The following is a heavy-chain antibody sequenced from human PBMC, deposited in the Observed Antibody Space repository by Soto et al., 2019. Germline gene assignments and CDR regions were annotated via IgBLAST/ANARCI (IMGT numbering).Heavy chain of an antibody. CDR1: GYSLNELC. CDR3: AADLGVALAPLSILYFQQ. Sequence: ASVKVSCKVSGYSLNELCMHWVRQPPGKGLEWIGGFDPEEGKMIYAQNFQGRVTMTEDTSTDTAYMELNSLTSEDTAIYYCAADLGVALAPLSILYFQQWGQGTVVTVSS. CDR2: FDPEEGKM. D-gene: IGHD3-10*01. J-gene: IGHJ1*01. V-gene: IGHV1-24*01.